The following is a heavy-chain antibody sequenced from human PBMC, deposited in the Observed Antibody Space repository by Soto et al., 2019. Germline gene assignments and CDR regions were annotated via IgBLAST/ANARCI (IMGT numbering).Heavy chain of an antibody. V-gene: IGHV1-69*06. Sequence: QVQLVQSGAEVKKPGSSVKVSCKVSGGTFSSYRISWVRQAPGQGLEWMGGITPVIGTPDYAQKFRGRVTVTADRSTGTAYMELSRLRSEDTAVYYCARDLPSLEVRSYGIDVWGQGTTVTVSS. CDR1: GGTFSSYR. CDR3: ARDLPSLEVRSYGIDV. D-gene: IGHD3-10*01. J-gene: IGHJ6*02. CDR2: ITPVIGTP.